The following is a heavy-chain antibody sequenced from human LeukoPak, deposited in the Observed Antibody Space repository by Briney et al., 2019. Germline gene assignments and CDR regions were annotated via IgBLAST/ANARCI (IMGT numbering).Heavy chain of an antibody. V-gene: IGHV1-24*01. CDR2: FVPEDDET. CDR3: ATIAPGDLFDS. Sequence: ASVKVSCKVSGSTLTEFSIHWVRQAPGKGLEWMGGFVPEDDETIYAQGFQGRVTMTEDTSTDTAYMELSSLRSEDTAMYYCATIAPGDLFDSWGQGTLVTVSS. J-gene: IGHJ4*02. D-gene: IGHD7-27*01. CDR1: GSTLTEFS.